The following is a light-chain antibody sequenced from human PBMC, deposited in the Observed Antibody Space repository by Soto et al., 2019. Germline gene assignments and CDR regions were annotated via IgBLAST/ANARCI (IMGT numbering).Light chain of an antibody. Sequence: EIVLTQSPATLSLSPGERATLSCRASQSVTSSYLAWYQLKPGQAPRLLIYGASSRATGIPDRFSGSGSGTDFTLTISRLEPEDFAVYFCQQYGSSPRTFGQGTKVDI. CDR2: GAS. J-gene: IGKJ1*01. CDR3: QQYGSSPRT. CDR1: QSVTSSY. V-gene: IGKV3-20*01.